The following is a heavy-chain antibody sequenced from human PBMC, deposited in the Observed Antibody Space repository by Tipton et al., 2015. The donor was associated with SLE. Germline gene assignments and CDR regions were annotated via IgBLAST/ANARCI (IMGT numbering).Heavy chain of an antibody. Sequence: QVQLVQSGAEVKKPGASVKVSCKTSGYIFSDYYMHWVRQAPGQGLEWMGWINPNSGGTISAQKFQGRVTMTRDTSINTAYMELSGLRSDDTAVFYCAREDDGGLDYWGQGTLVTVSS. CDR3: AREDDGGLDY. CDR2: INPNSGGT. V-gene: IGHV1-2*02. D-gene: IGHD3-16*01. J-gene: IGHJ4*02. CDR1: GYIFSDYY.